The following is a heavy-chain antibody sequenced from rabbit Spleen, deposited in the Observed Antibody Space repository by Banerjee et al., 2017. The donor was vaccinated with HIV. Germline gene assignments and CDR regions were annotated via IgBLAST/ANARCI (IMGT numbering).Heavy chain of an antibody. D-gene: IGHD6-1*01. J-gene: IGHJ4*01. CDR2: VRTINGDT. CDR3: VRDPSGNAMPFNL. V-gene: IGHV1S45*01. CDR1: GFSFSSDYW. Sequence: QEQLEESGGDLVKPEGSLTLTCTASGFSFSSDYWICWVRQAPGKGLEWIACVRTINGDTYYASWAKGRFTISKTSSTTVTLQMTSLTAADTATYFCVRDPSGNAMPFNLWGPGTLVTVS.